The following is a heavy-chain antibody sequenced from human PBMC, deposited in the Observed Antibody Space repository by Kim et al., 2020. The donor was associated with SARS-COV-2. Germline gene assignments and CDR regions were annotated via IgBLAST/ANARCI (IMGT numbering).Heavy chain of an antibody. CDR3: ARAGSGYFDL. Sequence: YNDYAVSVKSRITINPDTSKNQFSLQLNSVTPEDTAVYYCARAGSGYFDLWGRGTLVTVSS. V-gene: IGHV6-1*01. D-gene: IGHD6-6*01. CDR2: YN. J-gene: IGHJ2*01.